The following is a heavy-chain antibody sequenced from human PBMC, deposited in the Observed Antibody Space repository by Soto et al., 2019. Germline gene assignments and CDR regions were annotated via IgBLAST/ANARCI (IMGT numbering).Heavy chain of an antibody. CDR3: AREGSYWNDVWPD. Sequence: GGSLRLSCAASGFTFSTYTMNWVRQAPGKGLEWVSSISSTSSYIYYADSVKGRFTISRDNAKNSLYLQMNSLRAEDTAVYYCAREGSYWNDVWPDWGQGTLVTVSS. CDR1: GFTFSTYT. V-gene: IGHV3-21*01. J-gene: IGHJ4*02. D-gene: IGHD1-1*01. CDR2: ISSTSSYI.